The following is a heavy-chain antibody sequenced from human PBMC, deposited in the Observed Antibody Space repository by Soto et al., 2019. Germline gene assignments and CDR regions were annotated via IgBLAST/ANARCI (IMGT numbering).Heavy chain of an antibody. Sequence: PGESLKNTCKDSGYSFTSYWIGWIRQMPGEALEWMGIIYPGDSDTRYSSSFQGQVTISADKSISTAYLQWSSLKASDSAMYYCARQGSQTGKFYYYGMDVWGQGTTVTVSS. CDR2: IYPGDSDT. CDR3: ARQGSQTGKFYYYGMDV. D-gene: IGHD3-10*01. V-gene: IGHV5-51*01. J-gene: IGHJ6*02. CDR1: GYSFTSYW.